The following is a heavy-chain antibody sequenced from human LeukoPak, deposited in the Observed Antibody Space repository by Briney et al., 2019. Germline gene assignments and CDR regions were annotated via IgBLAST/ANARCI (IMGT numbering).Heavy chain of an antibody. CDR1: GFTFNSYW. CDR3: AKFLHPALEWLLYRPYYYYGMDV. D-gene: IGHD3-3*01. Sequence: GGSLRLSCAASGFTFNSYWMSWVRQAPGKGLDWVANIKQDGSEKYYVDSVKGRFTISRDNSKNTLYLQMNSLRAEDTAVYYCAKFLHPALEWLLYRPYYYYGMDVWGQGTTVTVSS. J-gene: IGHJ6*02. CDR2: IKQDGSEK. V-gene: IGHV3-7*03.